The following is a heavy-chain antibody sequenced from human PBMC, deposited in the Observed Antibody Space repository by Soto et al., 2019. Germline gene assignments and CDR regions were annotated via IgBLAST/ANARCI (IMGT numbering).Heavy chain of an antibody. V-gene: IGHV3-23*01. Sequence: EVQLLESGGDLVQPGGSLRLSCAASGFTFTTYAMTWVRQAPGKGLEWVSAISGSGGSTYYADSVKGRFTISRDNSKNTLYLQMNSLRAEDTAVYYCAKDQDTTFSLQDYWGQGTLVTVSS. CDR2: ISGSGGST. CDR3: AKDQDTTFSLQDY. D-gene: IGHD2-15*01. J-gene: IGHJ4*02. CDR1: GFTFTTYA.